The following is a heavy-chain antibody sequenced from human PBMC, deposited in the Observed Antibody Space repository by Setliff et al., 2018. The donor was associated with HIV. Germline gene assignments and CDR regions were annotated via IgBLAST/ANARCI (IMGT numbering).Heavy chain of an antibody. CDR1: GFTFDDYA. J-gene: IGHJ4*02. D-gene: IGHD3-3*01. Sequence: PGGSLRLSCAASGFTFDDYALTWVRQAPGKGLEWVGFARSKPNGGTTDYAASVKGRFTISRDDAKTIAYLHMNSLTTDDAAVYFCTRDRRGSSSWSGYNGGFDYWGQGTLVTVSS. CDR3: TRDRRGSSSWSGYNGGFDY. V-gene: IGHV3-49*04. CDR2: ARSKPNGGTT.